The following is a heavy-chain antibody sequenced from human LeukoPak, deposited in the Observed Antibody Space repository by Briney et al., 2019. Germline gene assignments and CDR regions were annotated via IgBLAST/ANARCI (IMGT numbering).Heavy chain of an antibody. CDR2: VYTTGST. CDR1: AGSLSSGSYY. V-gene: IGHV4-61*02. CDR3: ARGSYDFWSGYYWYMDV. J-gene: IGHJ6*03. Sequence: SETLSLTCTVSAGSLSSGSYYWRWLRPPAGTGLEWVGRVYTTGSTNYNPSLKSRVTISVDTSKNQFSLKLSSVTAADTAVYYCARGSYDFWSGYYWYMDVWGKGTTVTVSS. D-gene: IGHD3-3*01.